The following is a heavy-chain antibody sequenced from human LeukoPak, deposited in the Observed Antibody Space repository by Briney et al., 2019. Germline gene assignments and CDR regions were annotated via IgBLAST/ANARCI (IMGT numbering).Heavy chain of an antibody. CDR2: ISYDGSNK. CDR1: GFTFSSYA. V-gene: IGHV3-30-3*01. CDR3: ARDREQQLVANWFDP. J-gene: IGHJ5*02. D-gene: IGHD6-13*01. Sequence: GGSLRLSCAASGFTFSSYAMHWGRQAPGKGLEWVAVISYDGSNKYYADSVKGRSTISRDNSKNTLYLQMNSLRAEDTAVYYCARDREQQLVANWFDPWGQGTLVTVSS.